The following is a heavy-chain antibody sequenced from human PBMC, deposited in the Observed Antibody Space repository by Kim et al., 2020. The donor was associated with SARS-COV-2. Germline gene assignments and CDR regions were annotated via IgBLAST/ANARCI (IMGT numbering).Heavy chain of an antibody. CDR2: INSDGSST. V-gene: IGHV3-74*01. J-gene: IGHJ6*02. D-gene: IGHD3-16*02. CDR1: GFTFSSYW. Sequence: GGSLRLSCAASGFTFSSYWMHWVRQAPGKGLVWVSRINSDGSSTSYADYVKGRFTISRDNAKNTLYLQMNSLRAEDTAVYYCARDLITFGGVIVRGVYGMDVWGQGTTVTVSS. CDR3: ARDLITFGGVIVRGVYGMDV.